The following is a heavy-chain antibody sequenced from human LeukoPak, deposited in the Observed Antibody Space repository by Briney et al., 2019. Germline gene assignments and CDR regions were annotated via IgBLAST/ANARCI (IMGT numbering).Heavy chain of an antibody. V-gene: IGHV3-9*01. Sequence: GGSLRLSCAASGFTFDDYAMHWVRQAPGKGLEWVSGISWNSGSIGYADSVKGRFTISRDNAKNSLYLQMNSLRAEDTALYYCAKVGNPYYYGSGSYQDYWGQGTLVTVSS. J-gene: IGHJ4*02. CDR3: AKVGNPYYYGSGSYQDY. CDR1: GFTFDDYA. CDR2: ISWNSGSI. D-gene: IGHD3-10*01.